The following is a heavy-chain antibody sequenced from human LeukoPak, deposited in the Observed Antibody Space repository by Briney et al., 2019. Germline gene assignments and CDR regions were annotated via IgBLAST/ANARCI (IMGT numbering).Heavy chain of an antibody. J-gene: IGHJ6*03. D-gene: IGHD2-2*02. CDR2: INHSGST. V-gene: IGHV4-34*01. CDR1: GGSFSGYY. CDR3: AACSTSCYRGGYYYYYYMDV. Sequence: SETLSLTCAVYGGSFSGYYWSWIRQPPGKGLEWIGEINHSGSTNYNPSLKSRVTISVDTSKNQFSLKLSSVTAADTAVYYCAACSTSCYRGGYYYYYYMDVWGKGTTVTVSS.